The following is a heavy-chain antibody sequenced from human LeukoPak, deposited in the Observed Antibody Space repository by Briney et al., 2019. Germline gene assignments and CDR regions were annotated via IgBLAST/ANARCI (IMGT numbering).Heavy chain of an antibody. Sequence: GESLKISCKGSGYSFTSYWISWVRQMPGKGLEWMGRIDPSDSYTNYSPSFQGHVTISADKSISTAYLQWSSLEASDTAMYYCATGYYYYYGMDVWGKGTTITVSS. CDR3: ATGYYYYYGMDV. V-gene: IGHV5-10-1*01. D-gene: IGHD1-14*01. J-gene: IGHJ6*04. CDR2: IDPSDSYT. CDR1: GYSFTSYW.